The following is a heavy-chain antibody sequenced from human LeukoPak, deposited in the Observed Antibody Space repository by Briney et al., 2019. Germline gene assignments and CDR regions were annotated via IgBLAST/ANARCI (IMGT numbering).Heavy chain of an antibody. CDR2: IIPIFGTA. Sequence: SVKVSCKASGGTFSSYAISWVRQAPGQGLEWMGGIIPIFGTANYAQKFQGRVTITADESTSTAYMELSSLRSEDTAVYYCARGTYYYDSSGYYYYGMDVWGQGTTVTVSS. CDR1: GGTFSSYA. CDR3: ARGTYYYDSSGYYYYGMDV. V-gene: IGHV1-69*13. J-gene: IGHJ6*02. D-gene: IGHD3-22*01.